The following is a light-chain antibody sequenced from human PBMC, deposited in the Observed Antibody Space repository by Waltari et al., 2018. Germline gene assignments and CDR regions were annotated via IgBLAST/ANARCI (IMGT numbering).Light chain of an antibody. Sequence: SYVLTQPPSASVAPGKTARITCGGDNVGSKSVHWYQQKPGQAPLLVVYDDSARPSGIPDRYSAYNSGNTATLTISRVENGDEADYDCQVWDTTSDRVVFGGGTKLTVL. V-gene: IGLV3-21*03. J-gene: IGLJ2*01. CDR3: QVWDTTSDRVV. CDR2: DDS. CDR1: NVGSKS.